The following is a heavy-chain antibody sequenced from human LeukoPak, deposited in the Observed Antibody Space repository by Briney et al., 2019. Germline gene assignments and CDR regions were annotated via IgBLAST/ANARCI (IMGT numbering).Heavy chain of an antibody. CDR3: ARDLADFYYMDV. CDR2: ISASDVST. D-gene: IGHD3-16*01. V-gene: IGHV3-23*01. Sequence: GGSLRLSRATSGFTFSSYVMSWVRQAPGKGLEWVSSISASDVSTYYADSVKGRFTISRDNAKNSLYLQMNSLRAEDTAVYYCARDLADFYYMDVWGKGTTVTISS. J-gene: IGHJ6*03. CDR1: GFTFSSYV.